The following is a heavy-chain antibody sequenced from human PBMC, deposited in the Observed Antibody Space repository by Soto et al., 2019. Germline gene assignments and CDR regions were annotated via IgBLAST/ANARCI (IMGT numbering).Heavy chain of an antibody. V-gene: IGHV4-59*08. J-gene: IGHJ5*02. CDR2: IYYSGST. Sequence: SETLSLTCTVSGGSISSYYWSWIRQPPGKGLEWIGYIYYSGSTNYNPSLKSRVTISVDTSKNQFSLKLSSVTAADTAVYYCARQGLLWFGELSDWFDPWGQGTLVTVS. CDR3: ARQGLLWFGELSDWFDP. D-gene: IGHD3-10*01. CDR1: GGSISSYY.